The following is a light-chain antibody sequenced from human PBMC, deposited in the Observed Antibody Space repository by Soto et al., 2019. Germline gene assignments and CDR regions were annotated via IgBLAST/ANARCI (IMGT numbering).Light chain of an antibody. CDR2: EGS. CDR1: SSDIGSHNL. Sequence: QSVLTQPASVSGSPGQSITISCTGTSSDIGSHNLVSWYQQHPGKAPKLMVYEGSKRPSGVSNRFSGSKSGNTASLTISGLQSEDEADYYCCSYAATSTPVVLGGGTKVTVL. CDR3: CSYAATSTPVV. V-gene: IGLV2-23*01. J-gene: IGLJ2*01.